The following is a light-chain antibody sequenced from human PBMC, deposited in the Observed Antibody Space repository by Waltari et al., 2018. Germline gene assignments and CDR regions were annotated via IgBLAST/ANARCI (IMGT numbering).Light chain of an antibody. CDR1: SSDVGGYHY. Sequence: QSALTQPRSVSGSPGQSVTISCTGTSSDVGGYHYVSWYQQHPGKAPKLMIYDVSKRPSGVPDRFSGSKSGNTASLTISGLQAEDEADYYCCSYAGSYTSLYVFGTGTKVTVL. CDR2: DVS. J-gene: IGLJ1*01. V-gene: IGLV2-11*01. CDR3: CSYAGSYTSLYV.